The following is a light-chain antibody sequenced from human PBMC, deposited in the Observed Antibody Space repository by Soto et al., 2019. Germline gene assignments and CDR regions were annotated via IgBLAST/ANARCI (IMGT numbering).Light chain of an antibody. CDR3: AAWDDILNGYV. V-gene: IGLV1-40*01. Sequence: QSVLTQPPSVSGAPGQRVTISCSGTSSSIGAGYEVHWYHQLPGTAPKLVVSGNGNRPSGVPDRLSASKSGTSASLVIRGLQSEDEADYYCAAWDDILNGYVFGGGTKVTVL. J-gene: IGLJ1*01. CDR2: GNG. CDR1: SSSIGAGYE.